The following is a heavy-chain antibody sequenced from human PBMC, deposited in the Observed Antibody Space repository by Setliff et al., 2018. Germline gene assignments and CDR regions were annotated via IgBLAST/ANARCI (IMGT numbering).Heavy chain of an antibody. CDR1: DGSLSTYY. CDR3: ARGGTFRYFDF. Sequence: SETLSLTCTVSDGSLSTYYWSWIRQPPGKGLEFIGYVYYSGTANYSPSLRSRPTISVDTSKNQFSLKLGSVTAADTAVYYCARGGTFRYFDFWGQGAPVTVSS. J-gene: IGHJ4*02. V-gene: IGHV4-59*01. CDR2: VYYSGTA. D-gene: IGHD5-12*01.